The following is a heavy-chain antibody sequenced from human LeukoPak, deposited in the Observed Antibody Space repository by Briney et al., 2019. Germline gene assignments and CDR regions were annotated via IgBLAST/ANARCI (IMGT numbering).Heavy chain of an antibody. Sequence: ASVKVSCKASGYDFSSYGLSWVRQAPGQGLEWMGGIIPIFGTANYAQKFQGRVTITADESTSTAYMELSSLRSEDTAVYYCARRVAAPPTGFDPWGQGTLVTVSS. CDR2: IIPIFGTA. D-gene: IGHD6-6*01. CDR1: GYDFSSYG. CDR3: ARRVAAPPTGFDP. V-gene: IGHV1-69*13. J-gene: IGHJ5*02.